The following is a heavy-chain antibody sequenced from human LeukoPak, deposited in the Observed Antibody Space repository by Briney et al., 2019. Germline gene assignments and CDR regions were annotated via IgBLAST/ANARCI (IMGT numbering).Heavy chain of an antibody. Sequence: SETLSLTCAVYGGSFSGYYWSWIRQPPGKGLEWIGEINHSGSTNYNPSLKSRVTISVDTSKNQFSLKLSSVTAADTAVYYCARGKGCSYGYRGYFDYWGQGTLVTVSS. CDR2: INHSGST. J-gene: IGHJ4*02. V-gene: IGHV4-34*01. CDR1: GGSFSGYY. CDR3: ARGKGCSYGYRGYFDY. D-gene: IGHD5-18*01.